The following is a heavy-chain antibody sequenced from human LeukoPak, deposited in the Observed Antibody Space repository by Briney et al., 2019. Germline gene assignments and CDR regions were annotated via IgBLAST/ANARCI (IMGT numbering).Heavy chain of an antibody. J-gene: IGHJ5*02. CDR1: NGPINTYQ. Sequence: SETLSLTCTVSNGPINTYQWSWIRQPPGKGLEWIGNIHYSGSANYNPSLKSRVIISVDTSKNQFSLRLSPVTAADTALYYCAKFATVTTPNWIDPWGQGILVTVSS. CDR3: AKFATVTTPNWIDP. V-gene: IGHV4-59*01. CDR2: IHYSGSA. D-gene: IGHD4-17*01.